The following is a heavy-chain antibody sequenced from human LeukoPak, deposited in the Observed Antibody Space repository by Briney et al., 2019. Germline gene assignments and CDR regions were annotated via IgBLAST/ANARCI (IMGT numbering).Heavy chain of an antibody. CDR2: ISGSGGRT. J-gene: IGHJ4*02. V-gene: IGHV3-23*01. CDR3: AKDKSPWAYYFDY. D-gene: IGHD1-26*01. Sequence: GGPLRLSCAASGFTFTTYTMTWVRQAPGKGLEWVSAISGSGGRTNYADSVEGRFNISRDNSKNTLYLEMDSLRAEDTAVYYCAKDKSPWAYYFDYWGQGTLVTVSS. CDR1: GFTFTTYT.